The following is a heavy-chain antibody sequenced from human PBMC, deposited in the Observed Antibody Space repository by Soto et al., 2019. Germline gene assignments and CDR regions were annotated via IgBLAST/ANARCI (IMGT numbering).Heavy chain of an antibody. CDR3: ARDRFVVAAADRHRPYYYYGMDV. V-gene: IGHV6-1*01. Sequence: PSQTLSLTCAISGDSVSSNSAAWNWIRQSPSRGLEWLGRTYYRSKWYNDYAVSVKSRITINPDTSKNQFSLQLNSVTPEDTAVYYCARDRFVVAAADRHRPYYYYGMDVWGQGTTVTVSS. J-gene: IGHJ6*02. CDR1: GDSVSSNSAA. D-gene: IGHD2-2*01. CDR2: TYYRSKWYN.